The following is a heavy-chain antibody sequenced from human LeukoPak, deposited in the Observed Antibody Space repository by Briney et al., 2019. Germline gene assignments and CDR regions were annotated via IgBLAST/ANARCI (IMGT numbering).Heavy chain of an antibody. V-gene: IGHV4-39*07. CDR1: GGSISSSSYY. J-gene: IGHJ4*02. D-gene: IGHD6-13*01. CDR2: IYYSGST. CDR3: ARDRIAAAPGYFDY. Sequence: SETLSLTCTVSGGSISSSSYYWGWIRQPPGKGLEWIGSIYYSGSTYYNPSLKSRVTISVDTSKNQFSLKLSSVTAADTAVYYCARDRIAAAPGYFDYWGQGTLVTVSS.